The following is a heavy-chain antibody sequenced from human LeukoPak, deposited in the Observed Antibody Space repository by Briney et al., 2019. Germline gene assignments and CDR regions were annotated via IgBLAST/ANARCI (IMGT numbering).Heavy chain of an antibody. CDR2: ISSSSSNE. Sequence: PGGSLRLSCAASGFTFSNYNMNWVRQAPGKGLEWVSNISSSSSNEDYADSVKGRFTISRDNAKNSLYLQMNSLRAEDTAVYYCASEGYDILTGYGYYFDYWGQGTLVTVSS. CDR1: GFTFSNYN. CDR3: ASEGYDILTGYGYYFDY. D-gene: IGHD3-9*01. J-gene: IGHJ4*02. V-gene: IGHV3-48*01.